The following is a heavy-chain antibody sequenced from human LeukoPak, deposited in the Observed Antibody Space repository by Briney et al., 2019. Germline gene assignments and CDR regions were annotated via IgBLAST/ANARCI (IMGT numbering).Heavy chain of an antibody. Sequence: ASVKVSCKASGYTFTSYGISWVRQAPGQGLEWMGIINPSGGSTSYAQKFQGRVTMTRDTSTSTVYMELSSLRSDDTAVYYCARVGVEGASCYDYWGQGTLVTVSS. J-gene: IGHJ4*02. CDR1: GYTFTSYG. CDR2: INPSGGST. CDR3: ARVGVEGASCYDY. D-gene: IGHD2-2*01. V-gene: IGHV1-46*01.